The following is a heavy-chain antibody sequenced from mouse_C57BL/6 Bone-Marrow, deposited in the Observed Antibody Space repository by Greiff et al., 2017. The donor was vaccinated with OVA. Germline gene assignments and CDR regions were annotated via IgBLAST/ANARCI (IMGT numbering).Heavy chain of an antibody. CDR1: GFTFSSYA. Sequence: EVKLMESGEGLVKPGGSLKLSCAASGFTFSSYAMSWVRQTPEKRLEWVAYISSGGDYIYYADNVKGRFTISRDNARNTLYLQMSSLKSEDTAMYYCTRGGGFFAYWGQGTLVTVSA. J-gene: IGHJ3*01. CDR2: ISSGGDYI. D-gene: IGHD1-1*02. CDR3: TRGGGFFAY. V-gene: IGHV5-9-1*02.